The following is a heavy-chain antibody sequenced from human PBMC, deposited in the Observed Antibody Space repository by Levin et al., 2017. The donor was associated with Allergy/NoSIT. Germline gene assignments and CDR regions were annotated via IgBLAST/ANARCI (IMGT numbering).Heavy chain of an antibody. CDR3: AIQRGYSYGYSFDY. D-gene: IGHD5-18*01. CDR2: IYYSGST. J-gene: IGHJ4*02. Sequence: SETLSLTCTVSGGSISSYYWSWIRQPPGKGLEWIGYIYYSGSTNYNPSLKSRVTISVDTSKNQFSLKLSSVTAADTAVYYCAIQRGYSYGYSFDYWGQGTLVTVSS. V-gene: IGHV4-59*01. CDR1: GGSISSYY.